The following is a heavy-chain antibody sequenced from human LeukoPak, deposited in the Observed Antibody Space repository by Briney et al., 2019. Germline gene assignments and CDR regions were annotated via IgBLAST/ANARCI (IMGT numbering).Heavy chain of an antibody. CDR1: GFTFSDYY. D-gene: IGHD4-17*01. CDR3: ARDRLTVTTDFDY. Sequence: PGGSLRLSCAASGFTFSDYYMSWIRQAPGKGLEWVSYISSSGSTIYYADSVKGRFTISRDNAKNSLYLQINSLRAEDTAVYYCARDRLTVTTDFDYWGQGTLVTVSS. J-gene: IGHJ4*02. CDR2: ISSSGSTI. V-gene: IGHV3-11*01.